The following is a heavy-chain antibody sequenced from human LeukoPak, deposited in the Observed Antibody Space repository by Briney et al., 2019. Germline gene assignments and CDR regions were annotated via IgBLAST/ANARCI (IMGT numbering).Heavy chain of an antibody. Sequence: GESLQISCTGSGYSFTTYWIGWVRQLPGKGLEWIGIIYPADSDTNYSPSFQGQVTISVDKSISTAYLQWSGLKASDTAMYYCARQRVTARPGDSYYGMDVWGQGTTVTVSS. D-gene: IGHD6-6*01. CDR2: IYPADSDT. V-gene: IGHV5-51*01. J-gene: IGHJ6*02. CDR1: GYSFTTYW. CDR3: ARQRVTARPGDSYYGMDV.